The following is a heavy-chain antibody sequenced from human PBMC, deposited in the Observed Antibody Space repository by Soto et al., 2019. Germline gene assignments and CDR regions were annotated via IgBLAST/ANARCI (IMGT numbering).Heavy chain of an antibody. CDR1: GGTFSSYT. CDR3: ARDGSIAAGTHYYYGMDV. CDR2: IIPILGIA. V-gene: IGHV1-69*04. D-gene: IGHD6-13*01. J-gene: IGHJ6*02. Sequence: SVKVSCKASGGTFSSYTISWVRQAPGQGLEWMGRIIPILGIANYAHKFQGRVTITADKSTSTAYMELSSLRSEDTAVYYCARDGSIAAGTHYYYGMDVWGQGTTVTVSS.